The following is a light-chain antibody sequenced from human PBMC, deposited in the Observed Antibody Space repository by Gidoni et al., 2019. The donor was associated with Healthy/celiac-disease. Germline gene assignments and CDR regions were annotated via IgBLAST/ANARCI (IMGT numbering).Light chain of an antibody. CDR2: DVS. V-gene: IGLV2-11*01. Sequence: QSALTQPRSVSGSPGHSVTISCTGTSSDVGGYNYVSWYQQQPGKAPKLMIYDVSKRPSGVPDRFSGSKSGNTASLTISGLQAEDEADYYGCSYAGSYTFDVVFGGGTKLTVL. J-gene: IGLJ2*01. CDR3: CSYAGSYTFDVV. CDR1: SSDVGGYNY.